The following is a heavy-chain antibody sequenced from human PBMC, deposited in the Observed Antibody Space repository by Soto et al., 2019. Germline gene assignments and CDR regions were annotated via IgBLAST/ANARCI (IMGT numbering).Heavy chain of an antibody. CDR2: INHSGST. D-gene: IGHD5-12*01. J-gene: IGHJ6*02. CDR3: ARGGRGYSGYDRRHGMDV. Sequence: SETLSLTCAVYGGSFSGYYWSWIRQPPGKGLEWIGEINHSGSTNYNPSLKSRVTISVDTSKNQFSLKLSSVTAADTAVYYCARGGRGYSGYDRRHGMDVWGQGTTVT. V-gene: IGHV4-34*01. CDR1: GGSFSGYY.